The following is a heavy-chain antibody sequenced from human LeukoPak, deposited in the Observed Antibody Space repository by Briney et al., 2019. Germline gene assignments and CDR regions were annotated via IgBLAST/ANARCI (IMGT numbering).Heavy chain of an antibody. D-gene: IGHD6-13*01. CDR3: ARKRSSNNWFDP. CDR2: MNPNSGNT. CDR1: GYTFTGYD. J-gene: IGHJ5*02. Sequence: GASVKVSCKASGYTFTGYDSNWVRRAPGQGREWVLWMNPNSGNTGYAQKFQGRVTMTRNTSISTAYMELSSLRSEDTAVYYCARKRSSNNWFDPWGQGTLVTVSS. V-gene: IGHV1-8*01.